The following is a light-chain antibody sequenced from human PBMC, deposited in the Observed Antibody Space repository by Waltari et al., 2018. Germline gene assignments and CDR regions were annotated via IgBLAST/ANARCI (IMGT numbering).Light chain of an antibody. J-gene: IGLJ1*01. CDR1: NSGDKS. CDR2: QDT. Sequence: SFDLTQPPSVPVSPGQTASITCSGDNSGDKSACWYHQKPGQSPVLVIYQDTKRPSAIPERFSGSKSGNTATLTISGTQAVDEADYYCQAWDSSTYVFGTGTKVTVL. V-gene: IGLV3-1*01. CDR3: QAWDSSTYV.